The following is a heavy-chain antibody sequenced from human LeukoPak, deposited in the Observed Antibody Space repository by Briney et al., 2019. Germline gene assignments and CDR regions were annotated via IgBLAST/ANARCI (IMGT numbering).Heavy chain of an antibody. CDR3: ARYPCYYDSSGYYYDH. Sequence: GESLKISCKGSGYSFTSYWIGWVRQMPGKGLEWMGIIYPGDSDTRYSPSFQGQVTMSADKSISTAYLQWSSLKASDTAMYYCARYPCYYDSSGYYYDHWGQGTLVTVSS. CDR2: IYPGDSDT. D-gene: IGHD3-22*01. J-gene: IGHJ5*02. V-gene: IGHV5-51*01. CDR1: GYSFTSYW.